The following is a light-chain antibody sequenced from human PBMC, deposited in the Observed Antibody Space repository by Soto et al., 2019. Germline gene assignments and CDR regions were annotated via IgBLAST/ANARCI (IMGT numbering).Light chain of an antibody. CDR3: LQHSNIPPT. V-gene: IGKV1-39*01. CDR2: AAS. Sequence: DVQITQSPSSLSASVGDRVTITFLASQSISSYLNWYQQKPGKAPKLLIYAASSLQSGVPSRFSGSGSGTDFTLTISSLQPEDFSTYYCLQHSNIPPTFGQGTKVDNK. CDR1: QSISSY. J-gene: IGKJ1*01.